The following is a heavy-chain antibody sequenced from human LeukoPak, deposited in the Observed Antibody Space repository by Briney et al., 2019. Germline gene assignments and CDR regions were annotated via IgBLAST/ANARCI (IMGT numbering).Heavy chain of an antibody. CDR3: ARAWSRVDPFDM. CDR1: GYTFTKYY. J-gene: IGHJ3*02. D-gene: IGHD2-8*02. V-gene: IGHV1-46*01. Sequence: ASVKVSCKASGYTFTKYYIHWVRQAPGQGLEWMGLINPSGGDINYAQKFQGRVTLTRDTSTSTVYMDLSSLTSEDTAVYYCARAWSRVDPFDMWGQGTRVTVSS. CDR2: INPSGGDI.